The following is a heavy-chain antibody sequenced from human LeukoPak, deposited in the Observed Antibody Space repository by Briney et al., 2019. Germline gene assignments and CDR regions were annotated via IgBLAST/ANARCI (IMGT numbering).Heavy chain of an antibody. V-gene: IGHV3-9*01. Sequence: GGSLRLSCAASGFTFDDYAMHWVRQAPGKGLEWVSGISWNSGSIGYADSVKGRFTISRDNAKNSLYLQMTSLRAEDTALYYCAKDKEVTMVRGVIAFDYWGQGTLVTVSS. J-gene: IGHJ4*02. D-gene: IGHD3-10*01. CDR1: GFTFDDYA. CDR2: ISWNSGSI. CDR3: AKDKEVTMVRGVIAFDY.